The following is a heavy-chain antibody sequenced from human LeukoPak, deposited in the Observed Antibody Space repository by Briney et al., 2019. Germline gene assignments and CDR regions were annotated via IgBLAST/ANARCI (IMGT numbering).Heavy chain of an antibody. D-gene: IGHD3-10*01. J-gene: IGHJ4*02. CDR3: ARGSLYTSGTSSARFDL. CDR2: IRYDESNK. CDR1: GFTFSNYG. V-gene: IGHV3-30*02. Sequence: GGSLRLSRVASGFTFSNYGMHWVRQAPGKGLEWVSSIRYDESNKHFEDSVKGRFTMSRDNSKNTLYLQMSSLRSEDTAVYYCARGSLYTSGTSSARFDLWGQGTLVTVSS.